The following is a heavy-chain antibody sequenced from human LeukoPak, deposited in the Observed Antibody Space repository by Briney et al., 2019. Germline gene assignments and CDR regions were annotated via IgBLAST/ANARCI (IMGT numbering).Heavy chain of an antibody. J-gene: IGHJ4*02. CDR2: INPNSGGT. D-gene: IGHD1-14*01. CDR3: AREIEGTAGYYFDY. CDR1: GYTFTGYY. V-gene: IGHV1-2*02. Sequence: ASVKVSCKASGYTFTGYYMHWVRQAPGQGLEWMGWINPNSGGTNYAQKFSGRVTMTRDTSISIAYMELSRLRSDDTAVYYCAREIEGTAGYYFDYWGQGTLVTVSS.